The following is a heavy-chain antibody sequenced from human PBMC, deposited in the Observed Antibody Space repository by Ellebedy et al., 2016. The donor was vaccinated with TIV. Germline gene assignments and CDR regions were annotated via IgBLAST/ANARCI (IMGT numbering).Heavy chain of an antibody. CDR1: GYTFTGYY. V-gene: IGHV1-24*01. CDR2: FDPEDGET. CDR3: ATGDWGGYCSSTSCYTY. J-gene: IGHJ4*02. Sequence: ASVKVSXXASGYTFTGYYMHWVRQAPGKGLEWMGGFDPEDGETIYAQKFQGRVTMTEDTSTDTAYMELSSLRSEDTAVYYCATGDWGGYCSSTSCYTYWGQGTLVTVSS. D-gene: IGHD2-2*01.